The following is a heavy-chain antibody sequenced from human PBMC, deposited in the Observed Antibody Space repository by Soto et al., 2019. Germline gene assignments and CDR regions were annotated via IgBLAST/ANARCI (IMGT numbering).Heavy chain of an antibody. J-gene: IGHJ5*02. V-gene: IGHV1-69*13. CDR1: GGTFSSYA. CDR3: ARAGRAAAGHSTYNWFDP. Sequence: AASVKVSCKASGGTFSSYAISWVRQAPGQGLEWMGGIIPIFGTANYAQKFQGRVTITADESTSTAYMEMSSLRSEDTAVYYCARAGRAAAGHSTYNWFDPWGQGTLVTVSS. CDR2: IIPIFGTA. D-gene: IGHD6-13*01.